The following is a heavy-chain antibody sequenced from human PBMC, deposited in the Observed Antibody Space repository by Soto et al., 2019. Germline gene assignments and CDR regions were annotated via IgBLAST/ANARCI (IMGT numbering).Heavy chain of an antibody. J-gene: IGHJ3*02. CDR3: AKEGRGLHGPKNAFDI. CDR1: GFTFSSYA. Sequence: GGSLRLSCAASGFTFSSYAMHWVRQAPGKGLEWVAVISYDGSNKYYADSVKGRFTISRDNSKNTLYLQMNSLRAEDTAVYYCAKEGRGLHGPKNAFDIWGQGTMVTVSS. CDR2: ISYDGSNK. V-gene: IGHV3-30-3*01. D-gene: IGHD3-10*01.